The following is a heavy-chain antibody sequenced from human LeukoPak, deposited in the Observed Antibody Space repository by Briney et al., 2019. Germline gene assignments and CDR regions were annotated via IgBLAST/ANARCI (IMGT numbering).Heavy chain of an antibody. CDR1: GLAFSAYK. CDR3: ARLGARQMLEY. V-gene: IGHV3-74*01. D-gene: IGHD4-17*01. J-gene: IGHJ4*02. Sequence: SGGSLRLSCAASGLAFSAYKMHWVRQAPRKGLVWVSRISTDGYTTDYADFVQGRFTASRDNTKNSLYLQMNSLRAGDTAVYYCARLGARQMLEYWGQGTLVTVSS. CDR2: ISTDGYTT.